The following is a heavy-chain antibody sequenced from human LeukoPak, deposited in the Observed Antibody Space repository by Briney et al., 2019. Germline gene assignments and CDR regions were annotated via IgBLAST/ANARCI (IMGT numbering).Heavy chain of an antibody. Sequence: SETLSLTCTVSGYSISSGYYWTWIRQPPGKGLEWIGEINHSGSTNYNPSLKSRVTVSVDTSKNQFSLNLSSVTAADTAVYYCARLVGATNYFDYWGQGTLVTVSS. CDR2: INHSGST. D-gene: IGHD1-26*01. CDR3: ARLVGATNYFDY. V-gene: IGHV4-38-2*02. J-gene: IGHJ4*02. CDR1: GYSISSGYY.